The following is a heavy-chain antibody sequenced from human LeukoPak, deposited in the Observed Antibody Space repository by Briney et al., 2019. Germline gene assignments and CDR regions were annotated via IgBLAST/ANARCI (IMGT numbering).Heavy chain of an antibody. J-gene: IGHJ5*02. Sequence: GGSLRLSCTASGFTFTSYAMHWVRQAPGKGLEWVAVISYDASNKYYADFVKGRFTISRDNSKNTLYLQMNSLRAEDTAVYYCARESGIAAALDLWGQGTLVTVSS. V-gene: IGHV3-30*04. CDR1: GFTFTSYA. CDR3: ARESGIAAALDL. CDR2: ISYDASNK. D-gene: IGHD6-13*01.